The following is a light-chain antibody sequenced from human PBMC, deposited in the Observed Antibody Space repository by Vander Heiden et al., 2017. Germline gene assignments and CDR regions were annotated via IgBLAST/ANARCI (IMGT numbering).Light chain of an antibody. V-gene: IGLV3-1*01. Sequence: SYELTQPPSVSVSPGLTASITCSGDKLGDKYACWYQQKPGQSPVLVIYQDSKRPPGIPERFSGSNSGNTATLTISGTQAMDEADYYCQAWDSSTHVVFGGGTKLTVL. J-gene: IGLJ2*01. CDR2: QDS. CDR1: KLGDKY. CDR3: QAWDSSTHVV.